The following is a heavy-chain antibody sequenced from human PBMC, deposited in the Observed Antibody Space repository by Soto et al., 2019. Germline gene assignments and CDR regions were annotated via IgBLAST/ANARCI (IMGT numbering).Heavy chain of an antibody. CDR3: ARRIPFGYGMDV. CDR1: GFTFSSYA. J-gene: IGHJ6*02. CDR2: ITSNGGNT. Sequence: GSLRLSCAASGFTFSSYAMHWVRQAPGKGLEYVSAITSNGGNTDYASSVKGRFTISRDNSKNTLYLQMGSLRAEDMAVYYCARRIPFGYGMDVWAQGTTVTVSS. D-gene: IGHD3-16*01. V-gene: IGHV3-64*01.